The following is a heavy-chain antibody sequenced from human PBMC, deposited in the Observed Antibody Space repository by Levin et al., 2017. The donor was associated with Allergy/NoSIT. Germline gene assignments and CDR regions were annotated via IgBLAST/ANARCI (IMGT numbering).Heavy chain of an antibody. D-gene: IGHD6-13*01. CDR3: AKVGGSSWSFDY. V-gene: IGHV3-23*01. CDR1: GFTFSSYA. CDR2: ISGSGGST. Sequence: QSGGSLRLSCAASGFTFSSYAMSWVRQAPGKGLEWVSAISGSGGSTYYADSVKGRFTISRDNSKNTLYLQMNSLRAEDTAVYYCAKVGGSSWSFDYWGQGTLVTVSS. J-gene: IGHJ4*02.